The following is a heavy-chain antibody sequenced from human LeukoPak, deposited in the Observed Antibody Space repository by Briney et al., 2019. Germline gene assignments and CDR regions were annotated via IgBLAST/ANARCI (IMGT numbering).Heavy chain of an antibody. CDR2: IWYDGSNK. CDR1: GFTFSSYG. CDR3: ARDYGSGSYLLYYFDY. D-gene: IGHD3-10*01. J-gene: IGHJ4*02. Sequence: PGGSLRLSCAASGFTFSSYGMHWVRQAPGKGLEWVAVIWYDGSNKYYADSVKGRFTISRDNSKNTLYLQMNSLRAEDTAVYYCARDYGSGSYLLYYFDYWGQGTLVTVSS. V-gene: IGHV3-33*01.